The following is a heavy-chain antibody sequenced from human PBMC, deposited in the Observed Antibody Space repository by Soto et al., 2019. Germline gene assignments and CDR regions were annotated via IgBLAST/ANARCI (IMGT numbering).Heavy chain of an antibody. CDR2: VNPNTGVA. V-gene: IGHV1-2*02. CDR3: TTLRLDP. D-gene: IGHD3-9*01. Sequence: GASVKVSCKASGSTFTAFYMNWVHQAPGQGLEWMGWVNPNTGVAKYAQKFQGRVTMTRDTAINTAYMELSGLTSDDTAVYYCTTLRLDPWGQGTLVTVSS. J-gene: IGHJ5*02. CDR1: GSTFTAFY.